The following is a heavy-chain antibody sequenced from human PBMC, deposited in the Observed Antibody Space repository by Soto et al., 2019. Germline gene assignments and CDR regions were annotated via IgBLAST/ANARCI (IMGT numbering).Heavy chain of an antibody. Sequence: ASVKVSCKASGCTFTSYGIIWVRQAPGQGLEWMGWISAYNGNTNYAQKLQGRVTMTTDTSTSTAYMELRSLRSDDTAVYYCARDKVVAFEDYYYYYGMDVWGQGTTVTVSS. J-gene: IGHJ6*02. D-gene: IGHD2-15*01. CDR2: ISAYNGNT. CDR3: ARDKVVAFEDYYYYYGMDV. CDR1: GCTFTSYG. V-gene: IGHV1-18*01.